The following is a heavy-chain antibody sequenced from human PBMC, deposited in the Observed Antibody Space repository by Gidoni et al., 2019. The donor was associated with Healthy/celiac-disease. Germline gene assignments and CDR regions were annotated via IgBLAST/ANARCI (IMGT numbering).Heavy chain of an antibody. J-gene: IGHJ3*02. D-gene: IGHD6-19*01. CDR3: ARPSSGWHDAFDI. Sequence: EVQLVQSGAEVKQPGESLQISCKGSGYSFTSYGIGWVRQMPGKGLEWMGIMYPGDSDTRYSPSFQGQVTISADKSISTAYLQWSSLKASDTAMYYCARPSSGWHDAFDIWGQGTMVTVSS. CDR2: MYPGDSDT. V-gene: IGHV5-51*01. CDR1: GYSFTSYG.